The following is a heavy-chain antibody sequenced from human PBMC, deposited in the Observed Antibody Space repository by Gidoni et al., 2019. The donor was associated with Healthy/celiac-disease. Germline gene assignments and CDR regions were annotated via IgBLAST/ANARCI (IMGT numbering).Heavy chain of an antibody. Sequence: EVQLVESGGGLVQPGRSLRLSWAASGVPVSSNYMSWVRQAPGKGLEWVSVIYSGGSTYYADSVKGRFTISRDNSKNTLYLQMNSLRAEDTAVYYCARNVFAPWEPAGGYWGQGTLVTVSS. CDR1: GVPVSSNY. CDR2: IYSGGST. J-gene: IGHJ4*02. CDR3: ARNVFAPWEPAGGY. D-gene: IGHD3-16*01. V-gene: IGHV3-66*01.